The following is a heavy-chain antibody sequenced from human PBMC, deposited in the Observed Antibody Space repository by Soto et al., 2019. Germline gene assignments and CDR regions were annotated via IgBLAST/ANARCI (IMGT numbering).Heavy chain of an antibody. J-gene: IGHJ6*02. D-gene: IGHD2-2*01. CDR3: ARDCGLVPAAITDYYGMDV. V-gene: IGHV3-48*02. CDR2: ISSSSSTI. CDR1: GFTFSSYS. Sequence: GGSLRLSCAASGFTFSSYSMNWVRQAPGKGLEWVSYISSSSSTIYYADSVKGRFTISRDNAKNSLYLQMNSLRDEDTAVYYCARDCGLVPAAITDYYGMDVWGQGTTVTVSS.